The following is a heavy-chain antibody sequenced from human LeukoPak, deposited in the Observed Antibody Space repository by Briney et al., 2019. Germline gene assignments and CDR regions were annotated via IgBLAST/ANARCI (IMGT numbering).Heavy chain of an antibody. CDR2: IYYSGST. D-gene: IGHD6-19*01. V-gene: IGHV4-39*07. CDR3: ARVREYGSGWYDY. CDR1: GGSISSSSYY. J-gene: IGHJ4*02. Sequence: SETLSLTCTVSGGSISSSSYYWGWNRQPPGKGLEWIGSIYYSGSTYYNPSLKSRVTISVDTSKNQFSLNLSSVTAADTAVYYCARVREYGSGWYDYWGQGTLVTVSS.